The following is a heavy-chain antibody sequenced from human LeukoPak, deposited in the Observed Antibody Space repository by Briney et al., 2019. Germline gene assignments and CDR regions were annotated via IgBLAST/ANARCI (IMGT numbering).Heavy chain of an antibody. V-gene: IGHV3-33*03. CDR3: AKDLEDYAPLYYFDY. CDR2: IWYDGSNK. J-gene: IGHJ4*02. D-gene: IGHD4-17*01. Sequence: GGSLRLSCAASGFTFSSYGMHWVRQAPGKGLEWVAVIWYDGSNKYYADSVKGRFTISRDNTKNSLYLQMNSLRAEDTAVYYCAKDLEDYAPLYYFDYWGQGTLVTVSS. CDR1: GFTFSSYG.